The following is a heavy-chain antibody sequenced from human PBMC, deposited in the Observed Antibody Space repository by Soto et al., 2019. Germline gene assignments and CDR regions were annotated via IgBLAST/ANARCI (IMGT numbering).Heavy chain of an antibody. V-gene: IGHV1-3*01. D-gene: IGHD5-12*01. CDR1: GYTFTLYT. CDR3: ARVQYSGIDLQLAFDI. CDR2: IHAGNDYT. J-gene: IGHJ3*02. Sequence: QVQLVQSRAQVKKPGASVKVSCKASGYTFTLYTIHWVRQAPGQRLEWMGWIHAGNDYTKYSQNFQGRVTITRDTSASTVYMEMSSRTSEDTGVFYCARVQYSGIDLQLAFDIWVQGTTVTVSS.